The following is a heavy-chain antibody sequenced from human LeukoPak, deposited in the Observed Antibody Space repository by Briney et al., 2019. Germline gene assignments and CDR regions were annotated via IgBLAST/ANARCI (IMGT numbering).Heavy chain of an antibody. J-gene: IGHJ4*02. CDR1: GGTFSPYA. CDR3: ARFAVHRRLAVAGEFGLDY. Sequence: ASVKVSCKASGGTFSPYAISWVRQAPGQGLEWMGIINPRGGNTNYAQKFQGRVTMTRDTSMSTVYMELSSLRSGDKAVYYCARFAVHRRLAVAGEFGLDYWGQGTLVTVSS. D-gene: IGHD6-19*01. CDR2: INPRGGNT. V-gene: IGHV1-46*01.